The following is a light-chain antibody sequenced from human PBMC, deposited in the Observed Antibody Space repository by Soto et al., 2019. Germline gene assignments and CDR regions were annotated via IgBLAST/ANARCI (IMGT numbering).Light chain of an antibody. V-gene: IGLV2-23*01. Sequence: QSALTQPASVSGSPGQSITISCTGTSSDVGSYNLVSWYQQHPGKAPKLMIYEGSKRPSGVSNRFSGSKSGNTASLTISGLQAEDEADYYCCSYAGGSPNWVFGGGTQLTVL. CDR2: EGS. CDR1: SSDVGSYNL. J-gene: IGLJ3*02. CDR3: CSYAGGSPNWV.